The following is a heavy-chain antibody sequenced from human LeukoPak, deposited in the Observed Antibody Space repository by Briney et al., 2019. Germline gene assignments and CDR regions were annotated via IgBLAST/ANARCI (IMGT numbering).Heavy chain of an antibody. V-gene: IGHV1-69*13. CDR2: IIPIFGTA. D-gene: IGHD5-24*01. J-gene: IGHJ3*02. Sequence: SVKVSCKASGGTFTSYAISWVRQAPGQGLEWMGGIIPIFGTANYAQKFQGRVTITADESTSTAYMEMSSLRSEDTAVYYCARFPFQEMAAFDIWGQGTMVTVSS. CDR3: ARFPFQEMAAFDI. CDR1: GGTFTSYA.